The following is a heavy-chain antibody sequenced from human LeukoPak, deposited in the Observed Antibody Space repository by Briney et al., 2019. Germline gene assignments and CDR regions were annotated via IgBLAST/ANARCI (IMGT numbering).Heavy chain of an antibody. J-gene: IGHJ4*02. Sequence: HPGGSLRLSCAASGFTFSSYEMNWVRQAPGKRLEWVSYISSSAGSIYLADSVKDRFSVSRDNAKNSLCLQMTSLRAEDTGIYYCARVLLSGYDRPIDFWGQGTLVTVSS. CDR3: ARVLLSGYDRPIDF. D-gene: IGHD5-12*01. V-gene: IGHV3-48*03. CDR2: ISSSAGSI. CDR1: GFTFSSYE.